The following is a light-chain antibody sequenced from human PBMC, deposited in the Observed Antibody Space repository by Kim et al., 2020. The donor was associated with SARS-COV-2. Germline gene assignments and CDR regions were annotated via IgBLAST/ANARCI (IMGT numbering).Light chain of an antibody. CDR3: QAWDSSHWV. J-gene: IGLJ3*02. Sequence: SYELTQPPSVTVSPGQTASITCSGDKLGDKYACWYQQKPGQSPVLVIYQDTNRPSGIPERFSGSNSGNTATLTISGTQTMDEADYYCQAWDSSHWVFGGGTQLTVL. CDR1: KLGDKY. CDR2: QDT. V-gene: IGLV3-1*01.